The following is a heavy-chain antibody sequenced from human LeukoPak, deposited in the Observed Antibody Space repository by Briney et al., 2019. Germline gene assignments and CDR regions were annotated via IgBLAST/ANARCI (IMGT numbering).Heavy chain of an antibody. J-gene: IGHJ4*02. V-gene: IGHV3-48*01. D-gene: IGHD6-13*01. Sequence: PGGSLRLSCAASGFTFSSYSMNWVRQAPGKGLEWVSYISSSSSTIYYADSVKGRFTISRDNAKNSLYLQMNSLRAEDTAVYYCARTPRGAGTCFDYWGQGTLVTVSS. CDR1: GFTFSSYS. CDR3: ARTPRGAGTCFDY. CDR2: ISSSSSTI.